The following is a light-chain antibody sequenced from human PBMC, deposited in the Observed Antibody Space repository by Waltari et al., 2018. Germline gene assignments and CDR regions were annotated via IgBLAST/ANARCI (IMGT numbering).Light chain of an antibody. CDR3: QQYDNWPPLT. CDR1: QSFRSN. Sequence: EIVMTQSPATLSVSPGERATLSCRASQSFRSNYLAWYQQKPGQAPRPLIYGVSTRATGIPARFSGSGFGTEFTLTISSVQAEDFAVYYCQQYDNWPPLTFGQGTRLEIK. J-gene: IGKJ5*01. CDR2: GVS. V-gene: IGKV3-15*01.